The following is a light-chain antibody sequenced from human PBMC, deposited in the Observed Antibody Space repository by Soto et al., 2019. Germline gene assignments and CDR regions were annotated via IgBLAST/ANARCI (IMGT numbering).Light chain of an antibody. Sequence: DIQMTHSPTTLSAYVGDRVTITCRASHSVTNLLAWYQQKPGTAPKVLIYDASNLQGGVPSRFSGSGSGTEFTLTISGLQPDDFATYYCQQYYTTPPTFGQGTRLEIK. CDR1: HSVTNL. CDR3: QQYYTTPPT. V-gene: IGKV1-5*01. CDR2: DAS. J-gene: IGKJ5*01.